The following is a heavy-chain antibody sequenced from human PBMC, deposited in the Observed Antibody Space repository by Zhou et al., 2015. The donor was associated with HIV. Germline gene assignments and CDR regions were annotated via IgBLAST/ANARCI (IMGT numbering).Heavy chain of an antibody. CDR2: IIPILGIA. J-gene: IGHJ5*02. Sequence: QVQLVQSGAEVKKPGSSVKVSCKASGGTFSSYTISWVRQAPGQGLEWMGRIIPILGIANYAQKFQGRVTITADKSTSTAYMELSSLRSEDTAVYYCARDQETTVTSRWFDPWGQGTLVTVSS. D-gene: IGHD4-17*01. CDR1: GGTFSSYT. V-gene: IGHV1-69*08. CDR3: ARDQETTVTSRWFDP.